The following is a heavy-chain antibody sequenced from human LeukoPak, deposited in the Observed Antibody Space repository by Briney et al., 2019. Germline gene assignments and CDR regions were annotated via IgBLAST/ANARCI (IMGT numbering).Heavy chain of an antibody. CDR3: ARGVEPLAANTLAY. V-gene: IGHV3-53*01. D-gene: IGHD1-14*01. J-gene: IGHJ4*02. CDR1: GSTVITND. Sequence: GGSLSLSCAASGSTVITNDMTWVRQAPGKGLEWVSVLYSDGNTKYADSVQGRFTISRDNSKNTLYLEMNSLSPDDTAVYYCARGVEPLAANTLAYRGEGALVTVSS. CDR2: LYSDGNT.